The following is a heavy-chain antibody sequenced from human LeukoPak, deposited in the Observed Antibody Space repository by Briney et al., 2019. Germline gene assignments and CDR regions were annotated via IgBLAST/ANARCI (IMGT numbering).Heavy chain of an antibody. CDR2: INAGNGNT. Sequence: ASVKVSCKASGYTFTSYAMHWVRQAPGQRLDWMGWINAGNGNTKYSQKFQGRVTITRDTSASTAYMELSSLRSEDTAVYYCATSDDPKGFPPDYWGQGTLVTVSS. J-gene: IGHJ4*02. D-gene: IGHD1-1*01. CDR1: GYTFTSYA. CDR3: ATSDDPKGFPPDY. V-gene: IGHV1-3*01.